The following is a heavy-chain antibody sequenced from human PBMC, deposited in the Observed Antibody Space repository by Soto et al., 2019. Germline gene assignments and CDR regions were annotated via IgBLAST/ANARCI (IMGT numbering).Heavy chain of an antibody. CDR3: ARDFGLDIVVVPAATPGSWLPDY. Sequence: ASAKLSCKDCGYAFNRKCLSSVRQAPGQRLEWMGLISAYNGNTNYAQKRQGRVTMTTDTSTSTAYMELRSLRSDDTAVYYCARDFGLDIVVVPAATPGSWLPDYWGQGTLVTVSS. V-gene: IGHV1-18*01. J-gene: IGHJ4*02. CDR1: GYAFNRKC. D-gene: IGHD2-2*03. CDR2: ISAYNGNT.